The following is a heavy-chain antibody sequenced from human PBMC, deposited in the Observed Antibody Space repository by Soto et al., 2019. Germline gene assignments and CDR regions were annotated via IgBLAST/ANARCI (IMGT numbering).Heavy chain of an antibody. CDR1: GGSFSGYY. D-gene: IGHD2-15*01. J-gene: IGHJ6*03. CDR2: INHSGST. Sequence: SETLSLTCAVYGGSFSGYYWSWIRQPPGKGLEWIGEINHSGSTNYNPSLKSRVTISVDTSKNQFSLKLSSVTAADTAVYYCSRGGGTAPYYYYYYMDVWGKGTTVTVSS. CDR3: SRGGGTAPYYYYYYMDV. V-gene: IGHV4-34*01.